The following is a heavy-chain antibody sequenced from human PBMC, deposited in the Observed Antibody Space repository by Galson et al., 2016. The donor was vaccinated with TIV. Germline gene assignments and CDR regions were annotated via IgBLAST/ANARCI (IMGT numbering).Heavy chain of an antibody. J-gene: IGHJ4*02. Sequence: SVKVSCKASGYTFITYYMHWVRQAPGQGLEWVGVIDPSSGGTTYAPKFQGRVTMTRDTSTSTVYMDLSSLRSDDTAVFYCAVWSNIYYFALWGQGTLITVSS. CDR3: AVWSNIYYFAL. CDR1: GYTFITYY. V-gene: IGHV1-46*01. D-gene: IGHD2-21*01. CDR2: IDPSSGGT.